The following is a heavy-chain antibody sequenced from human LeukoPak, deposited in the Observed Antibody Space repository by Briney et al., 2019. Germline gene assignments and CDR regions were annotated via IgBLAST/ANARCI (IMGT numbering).Heavy chain of an antibody. CDR3: ARVLYYYDSSRYPRPLESTPDELYYFDY. J-gene: IGHJ4*02. CDR1: GYTFTSYG. D-gene: IGHD3-22*01. CDR2: ISAYNGNT. V-gene: IGHV1-18*01. Sequence: ASVKVSCKASGYTFTSYGISWVRQAPGQGLEWMGWISAYNGNTNYAQKLQGRVTMTTDTSTSTAYMELRSLRSDDTAVYYCARVLYYYDSSRYPRPLESTPDELYYFDYWGQGTLVTVSS.